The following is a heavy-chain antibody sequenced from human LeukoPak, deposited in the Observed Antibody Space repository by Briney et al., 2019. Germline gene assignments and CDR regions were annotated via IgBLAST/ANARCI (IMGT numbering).Heavy chain of an antibody. Sequence: SETLSLTCAVYGGSFSGYYWSWIRQPPGKGLEWIGEINHSGSTNYNPSLKGRVTISVDTSKNQFSLKLSSVTAADTAVYYCAREYCSGGSCYVYFDYWGQGTLVTVSS. CDR3: AREYCSGGSCYVYFDY. CDR2: INHSGST. V-gene: IGHV4-34*01. CDR1: GGSFSGYY. J-gene: IGHJ4*02. D-gene: IGHD2-15*01.